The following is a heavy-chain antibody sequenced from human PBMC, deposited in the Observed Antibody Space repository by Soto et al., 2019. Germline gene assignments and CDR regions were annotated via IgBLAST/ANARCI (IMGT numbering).Heavy chain of an antibody. CDR3: ARDTVLTGMFDL. J-gene: IGHJ5*02. CDR2: VYYTGTT. V-gene: IGHV4-59*01. Sequence: SETLSLTCTVSGGSIGSYHWSWVRQPPGKGLEWIASVYYTGTTNYNPSLGSRVTISIDAPENQISLKLTSVTAADTAFYYCARDTVLTGMFDLWGQGTLVTVS. CDR1: GGSIGSYH. D-gene: IGHD4-17*01.